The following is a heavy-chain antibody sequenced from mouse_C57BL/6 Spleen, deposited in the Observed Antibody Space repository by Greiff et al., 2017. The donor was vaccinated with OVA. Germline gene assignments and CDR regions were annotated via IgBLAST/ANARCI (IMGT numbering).Heavy chain of an antibody. CDR1: GFSFTSYG. D-gene: IGHD1-1*02. CDR2: IWSGGST. J-gene: IGHJ2*01. V-gene: IGHV2-2*01. CDR3: ARNWKVAPFDY. Sequence: VMLVESGPGLVQPSQSLSITCTVSGFSFTSYGVPWVRQSPGKGLEWLGVIWSGGSTAYTAAFISRLSISKDNSKSQVFFKMNSLQADDTAIYYCARNWKVAPFDYWGQGTTLTVSS.